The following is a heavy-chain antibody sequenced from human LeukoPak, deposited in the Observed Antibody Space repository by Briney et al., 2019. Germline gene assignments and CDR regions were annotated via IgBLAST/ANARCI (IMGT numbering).Heavy chain of an antibody. CDR2: MSNSGRTM. Sequence: GGSLGLSCAASGFTFSTYEMNFVRQAPGKGLEWVSYMSNSGRTMYYADSVKGRFTISRDNAKNALYLQMNSLRAEDTAVYYCARGSLLWFGDRGQGTRVTVSS. CDR3: ARGSLLWFGD. V-gene: IGHV3-48*03. J-gene: IGHJ4*02. D-gene: IGHD3-10*01. CDR1: GFTFSTYE.